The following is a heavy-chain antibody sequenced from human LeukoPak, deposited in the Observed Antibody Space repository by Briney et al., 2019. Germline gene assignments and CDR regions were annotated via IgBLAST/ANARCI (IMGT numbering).Heavy chain of an antibody. CDR1: GGSLSGYY. J-gene: IGHJ4*02. CDR3: ARQWLVSPLFDY. D-gene: IGHD6-19*01. CDR2: INHSGST. V-gene: IGHV4-34*01. Sequence: ETLSLTCAVYGGSLSGYYWSWIRQPPGKGLEWIGEINHSGSTNYNPSLKSRVTISVDTSKNQLSLKLSSMTAADTAVYYCARQWLVSPLFDYWGQGTLVTVSS.